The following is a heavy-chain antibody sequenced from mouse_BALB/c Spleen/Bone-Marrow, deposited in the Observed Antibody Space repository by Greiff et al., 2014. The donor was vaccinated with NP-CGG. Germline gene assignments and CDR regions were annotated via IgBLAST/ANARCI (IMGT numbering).Heavy chain of an antibody. CDR3: ARIYDGYYGGFFDY. Sequence: VQLQESGAELVRPGASVKLSCKASGYSFTSYWMNWVKQRPGQGLEWIGMIHPSDSETRLNQKFKDKATLTVDKSSSTAYMQLSSPTSEDSAVYYRARIYDGYYGGFFDYWGQGTTLTVSS. V-gene: IGHV1-61*01. D-gene: IGHD2-3*01. CDR1: GYSFTSYW. CDR2: IHPSDSET. J-gene: IGHJ2*01.